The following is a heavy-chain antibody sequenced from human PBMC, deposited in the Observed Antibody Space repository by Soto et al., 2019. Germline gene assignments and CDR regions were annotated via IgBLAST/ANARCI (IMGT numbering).Heavy chain of an antibody. D-gene: IGHD3-3*01. CDR3: ARGGLDYDFWSGYCLFDY. CDR2: FDPEDGET. Sequence: ASVKVSCKVSGYTLTELSMHWVRQAPGKGLEWMGGFDPEDGETIYAQKFQGRVTMTEDTSTDTAYMELSSLRSEDTAVYYCARGGLDYDFWSGYCLFDYWGQGTLVTVSS. J-gene: IGHJ4*02. V-gene: IGHV1-24*01. CDR1: GYTLTELS.